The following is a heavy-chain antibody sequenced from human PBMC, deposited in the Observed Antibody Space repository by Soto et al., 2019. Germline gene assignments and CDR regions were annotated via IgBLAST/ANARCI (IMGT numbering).Heavy chain of an antibody. CDR2: ISYDGSNK. V-gene: IGHV3-30*18. CDR1: GFTFSSYG. CDR3: AKEGPRGEQQLVTAFDI. Sequence: GGSLRLSCAASGFTFSSYGMHWVRQAPGKGLEWVAVISYDGSNKYYADSVKGRFTISRDNSKNTLYLQMNSLRAEDTAVYYCAKEGPRGEQQLVTAFDIWGQGTMVTVSS. J-gene: IGHJ3*02. D-gene: IGHD6-13*01.